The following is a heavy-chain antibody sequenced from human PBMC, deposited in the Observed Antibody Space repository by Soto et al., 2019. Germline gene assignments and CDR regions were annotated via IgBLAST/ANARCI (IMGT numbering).Heavy chain of an antibody. D-gene: IGHD3-10*01. Sequence: SETLSLTCAVYGGSFSGYYWSWIRQPPGKGLEWIGEINHSGSTNYNPSLKSRVTISVDTSKNQFSLKLSSVTAADTAVYYCAREQGRITMVRGVRYYFDYWGQGTLVTVSS. CDR3: AREQGRITMVRGVRYYFDY. CDR1: GGSFSGYY. V-gene: IGHV4-34*01. CDR2: INHSGST. J-gene: IGHJ4*02.